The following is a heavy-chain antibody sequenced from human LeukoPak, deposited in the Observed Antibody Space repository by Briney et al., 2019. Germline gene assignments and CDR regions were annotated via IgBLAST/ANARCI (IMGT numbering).Heavy chain of an antibody. V-gene: IGHV3-23*01. CDR3: AKGAVEMVRGVIKGDYFDY. D-gene: IGHD3-10*01. J-gene: IGHJ4*02. CDR1: GFTFSSYA. Sequence: GGSLRLSCAASGFTFSSYAMSWVRQAPGKGLEWVSAISGSGGSTYYADSVKGRFTISRDNSKNTLYLQMNSLRAEDTAVYYCAKGAVEMVRGVIKGDYFDYWGQGTLVTVSS. CDR2: ISGSGGST.